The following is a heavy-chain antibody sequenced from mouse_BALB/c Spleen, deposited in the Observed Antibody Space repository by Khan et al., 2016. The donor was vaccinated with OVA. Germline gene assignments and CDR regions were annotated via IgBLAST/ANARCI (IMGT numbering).Heavy chain of an antibody. V-gene: IGHV2-6-4*01. D-gene: IGHD2-14*01. CDR1: GFSLSRYN. Sequence: QVQLKQSGPGLVAPSQSLSITCTVSGFSLSRYNVHWVRQPPGKGLEWLGMIWGGGGTDYNSTLKSRLSIRKDNSTSQVLLKMNSLPTDDTAMYYCGRAYYRYYCYYAMDYWGQGTSVTVSS. CDR3: GRAYYRYYCYYAMDY. CDR2: IWGGGGT. J-gene: IGHJ4*01.